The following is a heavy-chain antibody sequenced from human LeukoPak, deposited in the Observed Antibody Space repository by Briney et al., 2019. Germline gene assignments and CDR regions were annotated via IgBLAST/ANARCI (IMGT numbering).Heavy chain of an antibody. D-gene: IGHD3-22*01. CDR2: ISAYNGNT. Sequence: GASVKVSCKASGYTFTSYGISWVRQAPGQGLEWMGWISAYNGNTNYAQKLQGRVTMTTDTSTSTAYMELRSLRSDDTAVYYCARDGGYYYDSSGLNNFDYWGQGTLVTVSS. CDR1: GYTFTSYG. CDR3: ARDGGYYYDSSGLNNFDY. V-gene: IGHV1-18*01. J-gene: IGHJ4*02.